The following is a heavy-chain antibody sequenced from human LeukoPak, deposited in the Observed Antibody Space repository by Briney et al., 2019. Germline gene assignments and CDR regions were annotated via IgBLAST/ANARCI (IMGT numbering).Heavy chain of an antibody. CDR1: GGTFSSYA. CDR2: IIPIFGTA. CDR3: ATPTSSSRSSWDFDY. D-gene: IGHD2-2*01. J-gene: IGHJ4*02. Sequence: SVKVSCKASGGTFSSYAISWVRQAPGQGLEWMGGIIPIFGTANYAQKFQGRVTITADKSTSTAYMELSSLRSEDTAVYYCATPTSSSRSSWDFDYWGQGTLVTVSS. V-gene: IGHV1-69*06.